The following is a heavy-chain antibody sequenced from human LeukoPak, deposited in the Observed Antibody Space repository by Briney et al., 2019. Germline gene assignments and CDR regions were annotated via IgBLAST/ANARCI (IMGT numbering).Heavy chain of an antibody. D-gene: IGHD3/OR15-3a*01. J-gene: IGHJ4*02. CDR1: GFTFSSYG. V-gene: IGHV3-21*01. Sequence: GGSLRLSCAASGFTFSSYGMHWVRQPPGKGLEWVSSIGSRTSFIYHAESVKGRFAISRDDARNSLYLQLNSLRAEDSAVYYCARDRTLDYWGQGTLVTVSS. CDR3: ARDRTLDY. CDR2: IGSRTSFI.